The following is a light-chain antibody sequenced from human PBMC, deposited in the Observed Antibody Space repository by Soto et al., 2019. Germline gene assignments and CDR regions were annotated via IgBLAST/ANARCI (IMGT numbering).Light chain of an antibody. V-gene: IGKV3-11*01. J-gene: IGKJ4*01. Sequence: EIVLTQSPATLSLSPGERATLSCRASQSVSSNLAWYQQKPGQAPRLLIYDASTRVTGIPARFSGSGSGTDFTLTISSLEPEDFAVYYCQQGSNWPLTFGEGTKVEIK. CDR3: QQGSNWPLT. CDR1: QSVSSN. CDR2: DAS.